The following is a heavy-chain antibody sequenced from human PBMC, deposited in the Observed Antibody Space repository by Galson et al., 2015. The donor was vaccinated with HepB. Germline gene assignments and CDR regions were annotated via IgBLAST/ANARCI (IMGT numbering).Heavy chain of an antibody. CDR3: TRAQVTMILAYFDY. CDR1: AFTFSSYG. V-gene: IGHV3-33*01. CDR2: IWYDGSQK. J-gene: IGHJ4*02. D-gene: IGHD3-22*01. Sequence: SLRLSCAASAFTFSSYGMHWVRQAPGKGLEWVAGIWYDGSQKSYGDSVKGRFTISRDNSKNTLYLQVNSLRAEDTAVYYCTRAQVTMILAYFDYWGQGTLVTVSS.